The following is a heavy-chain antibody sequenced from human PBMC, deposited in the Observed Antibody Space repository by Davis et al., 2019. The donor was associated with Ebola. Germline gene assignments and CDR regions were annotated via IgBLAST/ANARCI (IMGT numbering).Heavy chain of an antibody. CDR2: IYYSGST. V-gene: IGHV4-59*08. J-gene: IGHJ4*02. CDR3: ARHYGSGTYPLDY. CDR1: GGSISSYY. D-gene: IGHD3-10*01. Sequence: MPSETLSLTCTVSGGSISSYYWSWIRQPPGKGLEWIGYIYYSGSTNYNPSLKSRVTISVDTSKNQFFLKLSSVTAADTAMYYCARHYGSGTYPLDYWGQGTLVTVSS.